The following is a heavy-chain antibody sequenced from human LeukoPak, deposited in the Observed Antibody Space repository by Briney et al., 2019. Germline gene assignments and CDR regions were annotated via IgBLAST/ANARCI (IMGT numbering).Heavy chain of an antibody. J-gene: IGHJ4*02. Sequence: PGGSLRLSCVASGFSFSSYGMNWVRQAPGKGLEWVSFISSSSITIYYADSVKGRFTISRDNAEKSLYLQMNSLRAEDTAVYYCARDRGGSYSAIDYWGQGTLVTVSS. D-gene: IGHD2-15*01. CDR2: ISSSSITI. CDR1: GFSFSSYG. V-gene: IGHV3-48*04. CDR3: ARDRGGSYSAIDY.